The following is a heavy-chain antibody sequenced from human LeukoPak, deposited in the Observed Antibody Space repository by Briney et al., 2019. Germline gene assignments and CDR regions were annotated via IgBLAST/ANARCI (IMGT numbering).Heavy chain of an antibody. CDR2: IYTSGST. CDR3: ASERVVPAATWFDP. D-gene: IGHD2-2*01. J-gene: IGHJ5*02. Sequence: SETLSLTCTVSGGSISSYYWSWIQQPAGKGLEWIGRIYTSGSTNYNPSLKSRVTMSVDTSKNQFSLKLSSVTAADTAVYYCASERVVPAATWFDPWGQGTLVTVSS. CDR1: GGSISSYY. V-gene: IGHV4-4*07.